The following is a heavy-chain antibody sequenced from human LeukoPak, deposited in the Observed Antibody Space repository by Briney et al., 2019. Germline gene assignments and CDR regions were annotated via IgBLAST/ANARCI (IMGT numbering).Heavy chain of an antibody. V-gene: IGHV4-59*08. CDR3: ARLGRYYDFWSAYSNDAFYI. J-gene: IGHJ3*02. D-gene: IGHD3-3*01. CDR1: GGSISSYY. Sequence: PSETLSLTCTVSGGSISSYYWSWIRQPPGKGLEWIGYIYYSGSTNYNPSLKSRVTISVDTSKNQFSLKLSSVTAADTAVYHCARLGRYYDFWSAYSNDAFYIWGQGTMVTVSS. CDR2: IYYSGST.